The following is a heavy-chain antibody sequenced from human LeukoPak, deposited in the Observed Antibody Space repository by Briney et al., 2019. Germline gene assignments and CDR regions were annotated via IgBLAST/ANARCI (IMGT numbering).Heavy chain of an antibody. CDR3: ARDFDYGDYIDF. J-gene: IGHJ4*02. CDR2: ISSGGLTI. CDR1: GFTFSTYT. V-gene: IGHV3-48*01. D-gene: IGHD4/OR15-4a*01. Sequence: GGSLRLSCVASGFTFSTYTFNWVRQAPGKDLEWLSYISSGGLTIFYADSVKGRFTISRDKTNNSIYLDMTNLKGEDTAVYYWARDFDYGDYIDFWGQGTLVAVSS.